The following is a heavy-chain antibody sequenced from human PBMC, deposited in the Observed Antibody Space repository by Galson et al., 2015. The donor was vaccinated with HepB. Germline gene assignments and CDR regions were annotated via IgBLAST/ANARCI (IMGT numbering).Heavy chain of an antibody. CDR2: ISSSSSYI. D-gene: IGHD2-15*01. CDR3: ARDEGSGPQDY. Sequence: SLRLSCAASGFTFSSYSMNWVRQAPGKGLEWVSSISSSSSYIYYADSVKGRFTISRDNAKNSLYLQMNSLRAEDTAVYYCARDEGSGPQDYWGPGTLVTVSS. CDR1: GFTFSSYS. J-gene: IGHJ4*02. V-gene: IGHV3-21*01.